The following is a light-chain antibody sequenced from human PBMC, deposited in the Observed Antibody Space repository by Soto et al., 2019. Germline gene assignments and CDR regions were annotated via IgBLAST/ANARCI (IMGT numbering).Light chain of an antibody. V-gene: IGKV3-20*01. CDR1: ESVSSNY. CDR3: QHYGSAPRT. Sequence: EIVLTQSPGTLSSSPGERATLSCRASESVSSNYLAWYQQRPGQAPRLLIYAASNRARGIPDRFGGSGSGTDFTLTVSRLEPEDFAVYFCQHYGSAPRTFGQGTKV. CDR2: AAS. J-gene: IGKJ1*01.